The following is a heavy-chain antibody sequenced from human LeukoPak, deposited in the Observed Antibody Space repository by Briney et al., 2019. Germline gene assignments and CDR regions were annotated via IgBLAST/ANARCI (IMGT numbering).Heavy chain of an antibody. CDR3: ARAFRTSNCYDSSGTEALGY. CDR1: GYTFTGYY. D-gene: IGHD3-22*01. J-gene: IGHJ4*02. CDR2: INPNSGGT. V-gene: IGHV1-2*02. Sequence: ASVKVSCKASGYTFTGYYMHWVRQAPGQGLEWMGWINPNSGGTNYAQKFQGRVTMTRDTSISTAYMELSRLRSDDTAVYYCARAFRTSNCYDSSGTEALGYWGQGTLVTVSS.